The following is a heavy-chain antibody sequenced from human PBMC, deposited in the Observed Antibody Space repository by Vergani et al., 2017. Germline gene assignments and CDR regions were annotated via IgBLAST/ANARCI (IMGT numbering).Heavy chain of an antibody. V-gene: IGHV4-59*01. J-gene: IGHJ4*02. CDR2: IYYSGST. D-gene: IGHD3-22*01. CDR1: GGSISSYY. Sequence: QVQLQESGPGLVKPSETLSLTCTVSGGSISSYYWSWIRQPPGKGLEWIGYIYYSGSTNYNHSLKSRVTISVDTSKNQFSLKLSAVTAADTAVYYCARDRGYYDSSGYYLYYFDYWGQGTLVTVSS. CDR3: ARDRGYYDSSGYYLYYFDY.